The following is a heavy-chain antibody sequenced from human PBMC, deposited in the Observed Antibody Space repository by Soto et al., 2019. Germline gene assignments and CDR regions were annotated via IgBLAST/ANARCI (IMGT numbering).Heavy chain of an antibody. Sequence: GASVKVSCKASGYTFTSYYMHWVRQAPGQGLEWMGIINPSGGSTSYAQKFQGRVTMTRDTSTSTVYVELSSLRSEDTAVYYCARVYCSGGSCYWFDPWGQGTLVTVSS. CDR1: GYTFTSYY. J-gene: IGHJ5*02. D-gene: IGHD2-15*01. V-gene: IGHV1-46*01. CDR2: INPSGGST. CDR3: ARVYCSGGSCYWFDP.